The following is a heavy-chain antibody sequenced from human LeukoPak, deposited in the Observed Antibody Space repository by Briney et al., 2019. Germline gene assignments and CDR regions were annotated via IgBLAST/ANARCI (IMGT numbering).Heavy chain of an antibody. CDR2: ISGSGGST. V-gene: IGHV3-23*01. D-gene: IGHD3-10*01. Sequence: PGGSLRLSCAASGFTFSSYAMSWVRQAPGKGLEWVSAISGSGGSTYYADSVKGRFTISRDNSKNTVYLQMNSLRAEDTAVYYCAKLLQRGVISTGDYFDYWGQGTLVTVSS. J-gene: IGHJ4*02. CDR3: AKLLQRGVISTGDYFDY. CDR1: GFTFSSYA.